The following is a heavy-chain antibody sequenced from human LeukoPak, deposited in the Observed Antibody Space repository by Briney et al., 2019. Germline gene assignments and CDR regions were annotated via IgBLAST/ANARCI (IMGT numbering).Heavy chain of an antibody. CDR1: GGSISSGDYY. V-gene: IGHV4-30-4*08. CDR2: IYYSGST. J-gene: IGHJ2*01. D-gene: IGHD3-3*01. CDR3: ARVPANFQNDFWSGYYKGSYWYFDL. Sequence: SQTLSLTRTVSGGSISSGDYYWSWIRQPPGKGLEWIGYIYYSGSTYYNPSLKSRVTISVDTSKNQFSLKLSSVTAADTAVYYCARVPANFQNDFWSGYYKGSYWYFDLWGRGTLVTVSS.